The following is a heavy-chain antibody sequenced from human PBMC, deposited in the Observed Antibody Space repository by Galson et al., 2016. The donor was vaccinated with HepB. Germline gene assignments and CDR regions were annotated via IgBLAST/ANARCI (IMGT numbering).Heavy chain of an antibody. CDR2: INPSSGGT. J-gene: IGHJ6*02. D-gene: IGHD1-1*01. Sequence: SVKVSCKASGYTFTGYYMHWVRQAPGQGLEWMGRINPSSGGTYYAQKFQGRVIMTRDTSITTVYMELSGLTSDDTVVYYCARGRDGTYGLDVWGQGTTVTVSS. CDR3: ARGRDGTYGLDV. CDR1: GYTFTGYY. V-gene: IGHV1-2*05.